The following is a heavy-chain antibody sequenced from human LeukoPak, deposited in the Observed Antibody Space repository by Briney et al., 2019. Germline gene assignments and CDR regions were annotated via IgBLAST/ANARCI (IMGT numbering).Heavy chain of an antibody. D-gene: IGHD3-22*01. CDR2: INQDGSEK. Sequence: GGSLRLSCAASGFTFGSYWMSWVRQAPGKGLEWVANINQDGSEKYYVDSVKGRFTISRDNAKNSLYLQLNSLRAEDTAAYFCARDRYFYDSAGAYYFDYWGQGTLVTVSS. J-gene: IGHJ4*02. V-gene: IGHV3-7*05. CDR1: GFTFGSYW. CDR3: ARDRYFYDSAGAYYFDY.